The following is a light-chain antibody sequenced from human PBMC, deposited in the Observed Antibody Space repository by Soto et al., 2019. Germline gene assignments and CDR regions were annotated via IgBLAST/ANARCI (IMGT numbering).Light chain of an antibody. CDR1: QSVSSN. V-gene: IGKV3-15*01. Sequence: EIVMTQSLATLSVSPGERATLSCRASQSVSSNLAWYHQKPGQAPRLLIYGASTRATDIPARFSGSGSGTEFTLTISSLQSEDFAVYYCQQYNNWPLTFGGGTKVDNK. CDR2: GAS. CDR3: QQYNNWPLT. J-gene: IGKJ4*01.